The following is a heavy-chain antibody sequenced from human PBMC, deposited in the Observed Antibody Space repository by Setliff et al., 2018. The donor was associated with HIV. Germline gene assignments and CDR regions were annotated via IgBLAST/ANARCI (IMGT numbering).Heavy chain of an antibody. CDR1: GYSFNRYF. D-gene: IGHD5-12*01. CDR2: IYPGDSDT. Sequence: GSLKISCKASGYSFNRYFIGWVRQMPGKGLEWMGIIYPGDSDTRYSPSFQGQVTISADKSISTAYLQWSSLKASDTAMYYCVRRDGYKFDYWGQGTLVTVSS. V-gene: IGHV5-51*01. J-gene: IGHJ4*02. CDR3: VRRDGYKFDY.